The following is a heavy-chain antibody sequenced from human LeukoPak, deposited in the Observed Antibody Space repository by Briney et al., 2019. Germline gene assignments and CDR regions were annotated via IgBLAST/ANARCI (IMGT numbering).Heavy chain of an antibody. Sequence: GRSLRLSCAASGFTFSSYAMHWVRQAPGKGLEWVAVISYDGSNKYYADSVKGRFTISRDNSKNTLYLQMDSLRAEDTAVYYCASLGSQDFDYWGQGTLVTVSS. J-gene: IGHJ4*02. CDR1: GFTFSSYA. CDR2: ISYDGSNK. V-gene: IGHV3-30-3*01. D-gene: IGHD1-26*01. CDR3: ASLGSQDFDY.